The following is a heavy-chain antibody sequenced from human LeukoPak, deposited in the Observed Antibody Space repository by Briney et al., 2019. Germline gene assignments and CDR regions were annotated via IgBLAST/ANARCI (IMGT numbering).Heavy chain of an antibody. Sequence: SETLSLTCTVSGGSISSHFWSWIRQPPGKGLEWIGSIYHSGSTYYNPSLKSRVTISVDTSKNQFSLKLSSVTAADTAVYYCARDNYLTAYSSRFDYWGQGTLVTVSS. V-gene: IGHV4-38-2*02. J-gene: IGHJ4*02. CDR1: GGSISSHF. CDR3: ARDNYLTAYSSRFDY. CDR2: IYHSGST. D-gene: IGHD6-13*01.